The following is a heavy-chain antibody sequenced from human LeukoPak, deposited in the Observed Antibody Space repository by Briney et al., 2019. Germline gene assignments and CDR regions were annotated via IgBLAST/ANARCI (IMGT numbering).Heavy chain of an antibody. D-gene: IGHD2-2*01. CDR2: ISSSSSYI. V-gene: IGHV3-21*01. CDR1: GFTFSSYS. Sequence: GGSLRLSCAASGFTFSSYSMNWVRQAPGKGLEWVSSISSSSSYIYYADSVKGRFTISRDNAKNSLYLQMNSLSAEDTAVYYCARYCSSTSCYGFDYWGQGTLVTVSS. J-gene: IGHJ4*02. CDR3: ARYCSSTSCYGFDY.